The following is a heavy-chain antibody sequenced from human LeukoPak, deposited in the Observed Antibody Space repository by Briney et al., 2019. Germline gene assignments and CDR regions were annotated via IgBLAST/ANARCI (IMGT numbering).Heavy chain of an antibody. D-gene: IGHD2-2*02. CDR1: GGTFSSYA. J-gene: IGHJ3*02. V-gene: IGHV1-69*05. Sequence: SVKVSCKASGGTFSSYAISWVRQAPGQGLEWMGRIIPIFGTANYAQKFQGRVTITTDESTSTAYMELSSLRSEDTAVYYCARYRYCSSTSCYTYADDAFDIWGQGTMVTVSS. CDR3: ARYRYCSSTSCYTYADDAFDI. CDR2: IIPIFGTA.